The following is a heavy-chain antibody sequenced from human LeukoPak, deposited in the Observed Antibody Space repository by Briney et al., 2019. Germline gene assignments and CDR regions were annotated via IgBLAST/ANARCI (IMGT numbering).Heavy chain of an antibody. Sequence: ASVKVSCKTSGYTFTGYYLHWVRQAPGQGLEWMGWINPNTGGTNYPQKFQGRVTMTRDTSISTAYMELSRLRSDDTAVYYCAGLAGGRYGSGSLDAFDIWGQGTMVTVSS. CDR2: INPNTGGT. J-gene: IGHJ3*02. CDR3: AGLAGGRYGSGSLDAFDI. CDR1: GYTFTGYY. D-gene: IGHD3-10*01. V-gene: IGHV1-2*02.